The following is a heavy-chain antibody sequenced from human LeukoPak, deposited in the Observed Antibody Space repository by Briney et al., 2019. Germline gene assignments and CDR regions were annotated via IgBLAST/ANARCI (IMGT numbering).Heavy chain of an antibody. CDR1: GYTLTELS. CDR2: FDPEDGET. J-gene: IGHJ4*02. Sequence: GASVKVSCKVSGYTLTELSMHWVRQAPGKGLEWMGGFDPEDGETIYAQKFQGRVTMTEDTSTDTAYMELSSLRSEDTAVYYCVCWWLRSGHYYFDYWGQGTLVTVSS. D-gene: IGHD5-12*01. CDR3: VCWWLRSGHYYFDY. V-gene: IGHV1-24*01.